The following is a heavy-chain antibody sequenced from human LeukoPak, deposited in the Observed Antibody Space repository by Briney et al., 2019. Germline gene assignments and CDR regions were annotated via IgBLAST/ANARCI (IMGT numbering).Heavy chain of an antibody. CDR2: INPSGGST. D-gene: IGHD6-13*01. J-gene: IGHJ6*02. CDR1: GYTFTSNY. Sequence: ASVKVSCKASGYTFTSNYIHWVRQAPGQGLEWMGIINPSGGSTSYAQKFQGRVTMTRDTSTSTVYMELSSLRSEDTAVYYCAREGGRGYSSTRGRGYYYYGMDVWGQGTTVTVSS. V-gene: IGHV1-46*01. CDR3: AREGGRGYSSTRGRGYYYYGMDV.